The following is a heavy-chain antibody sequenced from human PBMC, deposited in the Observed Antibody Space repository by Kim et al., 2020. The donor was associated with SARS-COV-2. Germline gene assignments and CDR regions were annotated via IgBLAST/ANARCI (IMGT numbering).Heavy chain of an antibody. CDR3: ARDGIAVAGVFDP. D-gene: IGHD6-19*01. Sequence: AYSVTGRCTIARDNAKNSLYLQMNSLRAEDTAAYYCARDGIAVAGVFDPWGQGTLVTVSS. V-gene: IGHV3-11*05. J-gene: IGHJ5*02.